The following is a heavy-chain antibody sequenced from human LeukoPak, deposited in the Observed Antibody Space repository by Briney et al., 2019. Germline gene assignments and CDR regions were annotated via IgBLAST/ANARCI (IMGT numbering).Heavy chain of an antibody. CDR1: GYSISSGYY. J-gene: IGHJ4*02. D-gene: IGHD2-2*01. CDR2: IYHSGST. V-gene: IGHV4-38-2*02. Sequence: PSETLSLTCTVSGYSISSGYYWGWIRQPPGKGLEWIVSIYHSGSTYYNPSLKSRVTISVDTSKNQFSLKLSSVTAADTAVYYCARVTGYCSSTSCPYYFDYWGQGTLVTVSS. CDR3: ARVTGYCSSTSCPYYFDY.